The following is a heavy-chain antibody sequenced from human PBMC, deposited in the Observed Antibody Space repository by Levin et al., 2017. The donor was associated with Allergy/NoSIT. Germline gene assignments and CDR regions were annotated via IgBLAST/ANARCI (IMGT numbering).Heavy chain of an antibody. J-gene: IGHJ5*02. CDR2: INHSGST. CDR1: GASFSGYY. Sequence: SETLSLTCAVYGASFSGYYWSWIRQPPGKGLEWIGEINHSGSTNYNPSLKSRVTISVDTSKNQFSLKLSSVTAADTAVYYCARGGRGGAPAIMVYASWGQGTLVTVSS. V-gene: IGHV4-34*01. CDR3: ARGGRGGAPAIMVYAS. D-gene: IGHD2-8*01.